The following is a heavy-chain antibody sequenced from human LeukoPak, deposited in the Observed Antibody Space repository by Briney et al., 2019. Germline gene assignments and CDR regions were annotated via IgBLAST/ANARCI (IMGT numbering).Heavy chain of an antibody. CDR3: VRDKYDSNRSPSDI. V-gene: IGHV3-23*01. CDR1: GFNFISYG. CDR2: ISGSGTRT. Sequence: GGSLRLSCEVSGFNFISYGMSWVRQAPGKGLEWVSLISGSGTRTNYAGSVKGRFAISRDNSKNTVYLQMDSLGAEDTAVYYCVRDKYDSNRSPSDIWGQGTKVTVSS. J-gene: IGHJ3*02. D-gene: IGHD3-22*01.